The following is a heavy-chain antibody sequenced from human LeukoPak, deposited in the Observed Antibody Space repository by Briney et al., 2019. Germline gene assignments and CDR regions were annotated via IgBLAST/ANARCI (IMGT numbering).Heavy chain of an antibody. CDR2: IYYSGST. D-gene: IGHD4-11*01. Sequence: SETLSLTCTVSGGSISSSSYYWGWIRQPPGKGLEWIGSIYYSGSTYYNPSLKSRVTISVDTSKNQFSLKLSSVTAADTAVYYCARQTVTTDIDYWGQGTLVTVSS. CDR1: GGSISSSSYY. J-gene: IGHJ4*02. CDR3: ARQTVTTDIDY. V-gene: IGHV4-39*01.